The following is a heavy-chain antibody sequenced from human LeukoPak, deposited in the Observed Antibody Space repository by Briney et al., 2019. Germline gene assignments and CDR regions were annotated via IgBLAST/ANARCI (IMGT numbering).Heavy chain of an antibody. CDR2: ISHSGST. CDR1: GGSFSGYY. D-gene: IGHD3-10*01. V-gene: IGHV4-34*01. CDR3: ARAGYYGSGSSPPHDYYYYGMDV. J-gene: IGHJ6*02. Sequence: PSETLSLTCAVYGGSFSGYYWSWIRQPPGKGLEWIGEISHSGSTNYNPSLKSRVTISVDTSKNQFSLKLSSVTAADTAVYYCARAGYYGSGSSPPHDYYYYGMDVWGQGTTVTVSS.